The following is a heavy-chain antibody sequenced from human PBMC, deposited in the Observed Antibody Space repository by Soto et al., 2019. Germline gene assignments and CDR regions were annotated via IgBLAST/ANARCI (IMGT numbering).Heavy chain of an antibody. CDR3: SSRGGSSSPDYYFDY. D-gene: IGHD2-2*01. Sequence: EVQLLESGGGLAQPGGSLRLSCAASGFTFSTYGMSWVRQAPGKGLEWVSSIGRGGDTYYGDSGKGRFTISRDNSKNTLYLHMTSLRAEDTAVYYCSSRGGSSSPDYYFDYWGQGTLVTVSS. CDR1: GFTFSTYG. CDR2: SIGRGGDT. V-gene: IGHV3-23*01. J-gene: IGHJ4*02.